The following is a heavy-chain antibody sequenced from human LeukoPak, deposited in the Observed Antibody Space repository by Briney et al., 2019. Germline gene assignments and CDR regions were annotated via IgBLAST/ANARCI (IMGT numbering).Heavy chain of an antibody. CDR3: AKDESRYCTTSSCYPHDY. CDR1: GFIFSTYG. V-gene: IGHV3-30*18. D-gene: IGHD2-8*01. Sequence: PGRPLRLSCAASGFIFSTYGMHWVRQAPDKGLEWVAVISYDGRNTYYADSVKGRFTISRDNSKDTLYLQIHSLRTGDTAVYYCAKDESRYCTTSSCYPHDYWGQGTLVTVS. J-gene: IGHJ4*02. CDR2: ISYDGRNT.